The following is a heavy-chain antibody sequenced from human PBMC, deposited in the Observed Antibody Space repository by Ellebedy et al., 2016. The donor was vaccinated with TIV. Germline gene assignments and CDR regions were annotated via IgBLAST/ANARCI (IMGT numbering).Heavy chain of an antibody. CDR1: GFTFSGYS. CDR3: VGSGSYLREPVGFDY. CDR2: IKSKENGETA. J-gene: IGHJ4*02. Sequence: GGSLRLSCDASGFTFSGYSMNWVRQAPGKGLEWVGRIKSKENGETADYAAPVKGRFTISRDDSEATLYLQMNSLKIEDTAIYFCVGSGSYLREPVGFDYWGQGTLVTVSS. V-gene: IGHV3-15*05. D-gene: IGHD1-26*01.